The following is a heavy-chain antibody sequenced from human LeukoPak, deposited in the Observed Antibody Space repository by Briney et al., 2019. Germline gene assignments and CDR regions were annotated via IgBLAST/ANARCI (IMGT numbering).Heavy chain of an antibody. D-gene: IGHD6-19*01. V-gene: IGHV3-30*02. CDR1: GFTFSSYG. CDR2: IRYDGSNK. Sequence: GGSLRLSCAASGFTFSSYGMHWVRQAPGKGLEWVTFIRYDGSNKYYADSVKGRFTISRDNSKNTLYLQMNSLRAEDTAVYYCAKDPRNSSGWYGTYYFDYWGQGTLVTVSS. J-gene: IGHJ4*02. CDR3: AKDPRNSSGWYGTYYFDY.